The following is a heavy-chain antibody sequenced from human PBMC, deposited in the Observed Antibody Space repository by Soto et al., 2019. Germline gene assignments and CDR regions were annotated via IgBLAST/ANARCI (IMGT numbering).Heavy chain of an antibody. J-gene: IGHJ5*02. CDR3: ATRGHGVRLAPAPILVVHX. CDR1: GFTLRSYV. D-gene: IGHD2-8*02. V-gene: IGHV3-23*01. Sequence: PWGCLILSFVASGFTLRSYVMSWVRQAPGKGLECVSVTSGSGETTYADSVKGRFTISRDNSNNMVFLQINSLRAEDTAVYYCATRGHGVRLAPAPILVVHXWGQGTLVTVSX. CDR2: TSGSGETT.